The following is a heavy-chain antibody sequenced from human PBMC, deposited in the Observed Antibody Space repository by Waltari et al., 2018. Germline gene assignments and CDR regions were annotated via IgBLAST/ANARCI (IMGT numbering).Heavy chain of an antibody. CDR1: GGSFNDYY. V-gene: IGHV4-34*01. CDR3: ARGDLHYGSSGFFY. D-gene: IGHD3-22*01. CDR2: IHHSGTT. Sequence: QVQLHQWGAGLLKPSETLSLTCGVSGGSFNDYYWTWIRQPPGKGLEWIGEIHHSGTTDYNPSLNSRLTMSVDTSKKQISLKRSSVTAADTAVYYCARGDLHYGSSGFFYWGQGALVTVSS. J-gene: IGHJ4*02.